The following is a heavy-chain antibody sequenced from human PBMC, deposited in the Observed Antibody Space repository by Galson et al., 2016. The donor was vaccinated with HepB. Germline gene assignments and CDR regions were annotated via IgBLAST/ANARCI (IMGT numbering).Heavy chain of an antibody. D-gene: IGHD2/OR15-2a*01. CDR3: ARDGSIFDY. J-gene: IGHJ4*02. Sequence: DSVKGRFTISSDNAKNSLYLQMSSLRAEDTAVYFCARDGSIFDYWGQGTLVTVSS. V-gene: IGHV3-7*01.